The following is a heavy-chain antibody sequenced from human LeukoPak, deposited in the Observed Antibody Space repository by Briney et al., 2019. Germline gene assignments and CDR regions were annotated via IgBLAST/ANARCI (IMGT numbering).Heavy chain of an antibody. Sequence: PGGSLRLSCAASGFTFSSYWMHWVRQAPGKGLEWVSCISSSGYSIYYADSVKGRFTISRDNAKNSLYLQMNSLRAEDTAVYYCARDLTDPPYYYYYIDVWGKGTTVTISS. CDR2: ISSSGYSI. J-gene: IGHJ6*03. V-gene: IGHV3-21*01. CDR3: ARDLTDPPYYYYYIDV. CDR1: GFTFSSYW.